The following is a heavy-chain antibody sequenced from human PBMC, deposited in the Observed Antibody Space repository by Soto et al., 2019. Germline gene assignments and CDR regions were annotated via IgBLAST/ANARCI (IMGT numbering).Heavy chain of an antibody. J-gene: IGHJ5*02. D-gene: IGHD3-16*02. CDR3: ARAVGYRADWFDP. CDR1: GGSISSYY. V-gene: IGHV4-59*01. CDR2: IYYSGST. Sequence: QVQLQESGPGLVKPSETLSLTCTVSGGSISSYYWSWIRQPPGKGLEWIGYIYYSGSTNYNPSLKSRVTISVDTSKNQFSLKLSSVTAADTAVYYCARAVGYRADWFDPWGQGTLVTVSS.